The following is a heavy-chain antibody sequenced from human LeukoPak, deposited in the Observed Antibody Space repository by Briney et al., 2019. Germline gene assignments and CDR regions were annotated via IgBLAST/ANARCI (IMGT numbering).Heavy chain of an antibody. CDR2: IKWDDGST. Sequence: GGSLRLSCAASGFTFRDYKMHWLRQAPGKGLEWVSHIKWDDGSTYYADSVKGRFTISRDNSKNSLYLQMSSLRTEDTALYYCAKDRERFGSGPIRHWGQGILVTVSS. J-gene: IGHJ1*01. D-gene: IGHD1-1*01. CDR3: AKDRERFGSGPIRH. V-gene: IGHV3-43*01. CDR1: GFTFRDYK.